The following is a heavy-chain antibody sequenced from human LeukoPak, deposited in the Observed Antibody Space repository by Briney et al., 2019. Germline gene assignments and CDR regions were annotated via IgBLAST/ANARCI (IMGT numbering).Heavy chain of an antibody. CDR3: AREPFVAVTPHFDY. D-gene: IGHD2-21*02. CDR1: GYTFTGYY. J-gene: IGHJ4*02. V-gene: IGHV1-2*02. CDR2: INPNSGGT. Sequence: ASVKVSCKASGYTFTGYYMHWVRQAPGQGLEWMGWINPNSGGTNYAQKFQGRVTMTRDTSISTAYMELNSLRAEDTAVYYCAREPFVAVTPHFDYWGQGTLVTVSS.